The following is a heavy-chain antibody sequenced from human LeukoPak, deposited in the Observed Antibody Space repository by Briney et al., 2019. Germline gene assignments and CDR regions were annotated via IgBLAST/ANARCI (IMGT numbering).Heavy chain of an antibody. CDR3: ARSAIYTNYFDY. CDR1: GFTFSSYS. D-gene: IGHD5-18*01. CDR2: ISSSSSYI. J-gene: IGHJ4*02. V-gene: IGHV3-21*01. Sequence: KPGGSLRLSCAASGFTFSSYSMNWVRQAPGKGLEWVSSISSSSSYIYYADSVKGRFTISRDNAKNSLYLQMNSLRAEDTAVYYCARSAIYTNYFDYWGQGTLVTVSS.